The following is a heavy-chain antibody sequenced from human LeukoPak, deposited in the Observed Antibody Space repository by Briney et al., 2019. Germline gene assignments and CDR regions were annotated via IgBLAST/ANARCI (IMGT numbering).Heavy chain of an antibody. CDR2: IYGDGST. CDR1: GFTVRNYC. CDR3: AREVLFAIENSNYYYYYGMDV. J-gene: IGHJ6*02. D-gene: IGHD3-3*01. Sequence: TGGSLRLSCAASGFTVRNYCMSWVRQAPGKGLEWVAVIYGDGSTYYADSVKGRFTISRDNSKNTPYLQMNSLRAEDTAVYYCAREVLFAIENSNYYYYYGMDVWGQGTTVTVSS. V-gene: IGHV3-53*01.